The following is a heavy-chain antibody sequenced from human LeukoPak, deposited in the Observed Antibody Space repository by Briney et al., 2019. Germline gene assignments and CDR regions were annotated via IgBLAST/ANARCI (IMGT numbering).Heavy chain of an antibody. J-gene: IGHJ6*02. V-gene: IGHV3-21*01. CDR1: GFTFSSYS. CDR3: ARDQVSGYCSSTSCYNYYGMDV. Sequence: GGSLRLSCAASGFTFSSYSMNWVRQAPGKGLEWVSSISSSSSYIYYADSVKGRFTISRDNAKNSLYLQMNSLRAEDTAVYYCARDQVSGYCSSTSCYNYYGMDVWGQGTTVTVSS. D-gene: IGHD2-2*02. CDR2: ISSSSSYI.